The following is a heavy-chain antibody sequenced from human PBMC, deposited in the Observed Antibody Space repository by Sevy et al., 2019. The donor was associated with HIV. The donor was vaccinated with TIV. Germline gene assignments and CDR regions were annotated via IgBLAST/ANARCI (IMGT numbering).Heavy chain of an antibody. D-gene: IGHD2-15*01. J-gene: IGHJ4*02. Sequence: GGSLRLSCAASGFIFSNYGMHWVRQAPGKGLEWVAVISSDGSDRDYADSVKGRFTISRDNAENSLYLQMNSVRAEDTAVYYCARDLFSGGNAVYGYWGQGTLVTVSS. CDR2: ISSDGSDR. CDR3: ARDLFSGGNAVYGY. CDR1: GFIFSNYG. V-gene: IGHV3-30*03.